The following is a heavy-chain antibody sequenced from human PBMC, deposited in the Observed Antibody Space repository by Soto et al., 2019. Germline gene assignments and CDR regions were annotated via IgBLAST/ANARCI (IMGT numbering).Heavy chain of an antibody. D-gene: IGHD2-2*01. J-gene: IGHJ5*02. CDR1: GGSISGGGYS. Sequence: SETLSLTCGVSGGSISGGGYSWSWIRQPPGKGLEWIGYIYHSGSTYYNPSLKSRVTISVDRSKNQFSLKLSSVTAADTAEYYCARVPDRWGQGTLVTVSS. CDR2: IYHSGST. CDR3: ARVPDR. V-gene: IGHV4-30-2*01.